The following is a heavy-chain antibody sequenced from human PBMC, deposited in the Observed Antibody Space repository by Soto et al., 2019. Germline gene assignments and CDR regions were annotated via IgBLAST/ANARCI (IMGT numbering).Heavy chain of an antibody. J-gene: IGHJ1*01. D-gene: IGHD4-17*01. CDR1: GYTFTSYG. CDR2: MSPLKGNS. CDR3: AKDSGARTEYFQD. V-gene: IGHV1-18*01. Sequence: QVQMVQSGPEVKKPGASVKVSCKASGYTFTSYGISWVRQAPGQGLEWMGWMSPLKGNSHYSQNFQDRLTMTTDTSTSTAFMEMRGLTSDDTAVYYCAKDSGARTEYFQDWGQGTLVTVSS.